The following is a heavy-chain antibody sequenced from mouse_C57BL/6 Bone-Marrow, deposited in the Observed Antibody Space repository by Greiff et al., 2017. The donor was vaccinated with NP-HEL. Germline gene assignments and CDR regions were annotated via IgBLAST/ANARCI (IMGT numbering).Heavy chain of an antibody. CDR2: INPNNGGT. V-gene: IGHV1-26*01. Sequence: VQLQQSGPELVKHGASVKISCKASGYTFTDYYMNWVKQSHGKSLEWIGDINPNNGGTSYNQKFKGKATLTVDKSSSTAYMELRSLTSEDSAVYYCARRILYYFDYWGQGTTLTVSS. CDR1: GYTFTDYY. J-gene: IGHJ2*01. D-gene: IGHD1-1*01. CDR3: ARRILYYFDY.